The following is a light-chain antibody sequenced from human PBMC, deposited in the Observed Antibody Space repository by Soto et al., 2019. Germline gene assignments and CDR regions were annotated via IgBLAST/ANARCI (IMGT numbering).Light chain of an antibody. J-gene: IGLJ2*01. CDR2: RSN. V-gene: IGLV1-47*01. CDR3: ASWDDSVSGWV. Sequence: QSVLTQPPSASGTPGQTVTISCSGGASNIGNNNVYWYQHLPGTAPKLLIYRSNQRPSEVPDRFSGSKSGTSASLAIGGLRSEDEADYYCASWDDSVSGWVFGGGTKLTV. CDR1: ASNIGNNN.